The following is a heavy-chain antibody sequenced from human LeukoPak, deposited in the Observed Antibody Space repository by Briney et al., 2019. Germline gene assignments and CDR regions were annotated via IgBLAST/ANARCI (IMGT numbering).Heavy chain of an antibody. J-gene: IGHJ3*02. CDR2: ISAYNGNT. CDR3: ARSPSDDFWSGYWDDAFDI. D-gene: IGHD3-3*01. Sequence: ASVKVSCKASGYTFTSYGISWVRQAPGQGLEWMGWISAYNGNTNYAQKLQGRVTMTTDTSTSTAYMELSSLRSEDTAVYYCARSPSDDFWSGYWDDAFDIWGQGTMVTVSS. V-gene: IGHV1-18*01. CDR1: GYTFTSYG.